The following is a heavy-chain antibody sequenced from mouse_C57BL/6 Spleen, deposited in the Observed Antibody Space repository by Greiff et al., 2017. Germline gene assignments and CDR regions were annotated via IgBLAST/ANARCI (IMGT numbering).Heavy chain of an antibody. D-gene: IGHD2-2*01. CDR3: ARPLYYGYDGPFDY. J-gene: IGHJ2*01. V-gene: IGHV1-64*01. CDR1: GYTFTSYW. CDR2: IHPNSGST. Sequence: QVQLKQPGAELVKPGASVKLSCKASGYTFTSYWMHWVKQRPGQGLEWIGMIHPNSGSTNYNEKFKSKATLTVDKSSSTAYMQLSSLTSEDSAVYYCARPLYYGYDGPFDYWGQGTTLTVSS.